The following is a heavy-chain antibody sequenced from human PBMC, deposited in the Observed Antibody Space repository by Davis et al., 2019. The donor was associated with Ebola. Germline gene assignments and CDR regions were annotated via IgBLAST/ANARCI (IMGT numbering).Heavy chain of an antibody. CDR3: ARVSSTVTTGWFDP. CDR1: GGSISSSSYY. J-gene: IGHJ5*02. Sequence: SETLSLTCTVSGGSISSSSYYWGWIRQPPGKGLEWIGSIYYSGSTNYNPSLKSRVTISVDTSKNQFSLKLSSVTAADTAVYYCARVSSTVTTGWFDPWGQGTLVTVSS. CDR2: IYYSGST. V-gene: IGHV4-39*07. D-gene: IGHD4-17*01.